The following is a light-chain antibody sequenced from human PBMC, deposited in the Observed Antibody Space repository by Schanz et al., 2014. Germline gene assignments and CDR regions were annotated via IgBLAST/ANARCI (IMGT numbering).Light chain of an antibody. V-gene: IGLV1-40*01. CDR3: QSYDTSLSGRI. CDR2: GNS. J-gene: IGLJ2*01. Sequence: QSVLTQPPSVSGAPGQRVTISCTGSSSNIGTGYDVHWFQQHPGTAPKLLIYGNSDRPSGVPDRFSGSKSGTSASLVITGLQADDEAHYYCQSYDTSLSGRIFGGGTKLTVL. CDR1: SSNIGTGYD.